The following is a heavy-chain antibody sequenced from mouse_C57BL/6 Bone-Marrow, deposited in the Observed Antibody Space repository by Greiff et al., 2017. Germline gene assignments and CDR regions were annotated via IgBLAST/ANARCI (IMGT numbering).Heavy chain of an antibody. Sequence: VKLVESGPGLVKPSQSLFLTCSITGFPITSGYYWIWIRQSPGKPLEWMGYITHSGETFYNPSLQSPISITRETSKNQFFLQLNSVTTEDTAMYYCAGDGRGNPCDYWGQGTTLPVSS. CDR3: AGDGRGNPCDY. CDR2: ITHSGET. V-gene: IGHV12-3*01. D-gene: IGHD2-1*01. J-gene: IGHJ2*01. CDR1: GFPITSGYY.